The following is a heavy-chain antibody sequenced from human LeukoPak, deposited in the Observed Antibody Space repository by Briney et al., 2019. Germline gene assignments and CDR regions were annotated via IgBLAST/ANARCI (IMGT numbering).Heavy chain of an antibody. CDR3: AKDLRSRGYSYGPHDAFDI. J-gene: IGHJ3*02. Sequence: PGGSLRLSCAASGFTFTSYGMHWVRQAPGKGLEWVAVISYDGTKKYYADSVKGRFTISRDNSKNTLYLQMNSLRAEDTAVYYCAKDLRSRGYSYGPHDAFDIWGQGTMVTVSS. D-gene: IGHD5-18*01. CDR2: ISYDGTKK. CDR1: GFTFTSYG. V-gene: IGHV3-30*18.